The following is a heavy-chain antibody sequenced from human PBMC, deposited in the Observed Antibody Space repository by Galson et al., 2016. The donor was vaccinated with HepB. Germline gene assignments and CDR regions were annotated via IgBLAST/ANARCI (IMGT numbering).Heavy chain of an antibody. Sequence: SVKVSCKASGGTFSGFPISWLRQAPGQGLEWMGVVIPLFGRTGYSQKFQDRLTITADESTTTAYLELSSLRSDDSAFYYCARSSGPNFWSGYNWFAPWGQGTLVTVSS. CDR2: VIPLFGRT. D-gene: IGHD3-3*01. CDR3: ARSSGPNFWSGYNWFAP. CDR1: GGTFSGFP. V-gene: IGHV1-69*13. J-gene: IGHJ5*02.